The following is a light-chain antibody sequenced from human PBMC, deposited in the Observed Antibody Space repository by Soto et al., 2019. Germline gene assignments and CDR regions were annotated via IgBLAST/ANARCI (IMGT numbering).Light chain of an antibody. V-gene: IGLV1-47*02. Sequence: QSVLTQPPSASGTPGQRVTISCSGSSSNIGSNYVYWYQQLPGTAPKLHIYSNNQRPSGVPDLFSGSKSGTSASLAISGLLSEDEAYYYCAAWDDSLSGWVFVGGTKLTVL. J-gene: IGLJ3*02. CDR3: AAWDDSLSGWV. CDR2: SNN. CDR1: SSNIGSNY.